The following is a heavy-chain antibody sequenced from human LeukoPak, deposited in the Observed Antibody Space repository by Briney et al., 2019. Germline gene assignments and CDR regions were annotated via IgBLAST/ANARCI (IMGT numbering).Heavy chain of an antibody. D-gene: IGHD6-13*01. Sequence: GASVKVSCKASGGTFSSYAISWVRQAPGQGLEWMGRIIPILGIANYAQKFQGRVTITADKSMSTAYMELSSLRSEDTAVYYCGRVESLTYSSGWYGGDYWGQGTLVTVSS. V-gene: IGHV1-69*04. CDR1: GGTFSSYA. CDR3: GRVESLTYSSGWYGGDY. CDR2: IIPILGIA. J-gene: IGHJ4*02.